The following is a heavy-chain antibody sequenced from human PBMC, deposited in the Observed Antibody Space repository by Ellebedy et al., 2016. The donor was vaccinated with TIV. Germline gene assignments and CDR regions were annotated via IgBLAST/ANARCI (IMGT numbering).Heavy chain of an antibody. CDR2: INDDGNRI. CDR1: GFTFTNYA. Sequence: GESLKISCAASGFTFTNYAIHWVRQSPGKGLVWVSHINDDGNRITYAASVKGRFAISRDIARNTLFLQMGSLRAEDTAVYYCVRDRMGATYTFDMWGQGTMVTVSS. J-gene: IGHJ3*02. V-gene: IGHV3-74*01. D-gene: IGHD2-21*01. CDR3: VRDRMGATYTFDM.